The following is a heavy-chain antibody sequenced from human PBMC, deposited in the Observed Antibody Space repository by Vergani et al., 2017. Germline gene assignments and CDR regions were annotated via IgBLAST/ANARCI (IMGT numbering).Heavy chain of an antibody. V-gene: IGHV4-59*01. CDR3: ARGRPPVDY. CDR2: IYYSGST. Sequence: QVQLQESGPGLVKPSETLSLTCTVSGGSISSYYWSWIRQPPGKGLECIGYIYYSGSTNYNPSLKSRVTISVDTSKNQFSLKLSSVTAADTAVYYCARGRPPVDYWGQGTLVTVSS. CDR1: GGSISSYY. J-gene: IGHJ4*02.